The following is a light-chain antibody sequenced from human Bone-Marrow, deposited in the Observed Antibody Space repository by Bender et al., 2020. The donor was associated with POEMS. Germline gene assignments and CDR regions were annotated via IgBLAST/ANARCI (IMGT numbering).Light chain of an antibody. J-gene: IGLJ3*02. CDR2: DVT. V-gene: IGLV2-14*03. Sequence: QSALTQPASVSASPGQSVTISCTGTSSDVGAYNYVSWYQQHPGKAPKLIIYDVTNRPSGISNRFSGSKSGNTASLTISGLQAEDEADYYCSSSTVRTNWVFGGGTKVTVL. CDR3: SSSTVRTNWV. CDR1: SSDVGAYNY.